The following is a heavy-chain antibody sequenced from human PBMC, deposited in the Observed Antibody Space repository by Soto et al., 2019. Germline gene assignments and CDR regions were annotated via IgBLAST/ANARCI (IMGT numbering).Heavy chain of an antibody. J-gene: IGHJ5*02. CDR3: ARDEYYSDSSGYYYSNWFDP. D-gene: IGHD3-22*01. CDR1: GYTFTSYG. Sequence: ASVKVSCKASGYTFTSYGISWVRQAPGQGLEWMGGIIPVFGTANYAQKFQGRVTITADESTSTAYMELSSLRSEDTGVYYCARDEYYSDSSGYYYSNWFDPWGQGTLVTVSS. CDR2: IIPVFGTA. V-gene: IGHV1-69*13.